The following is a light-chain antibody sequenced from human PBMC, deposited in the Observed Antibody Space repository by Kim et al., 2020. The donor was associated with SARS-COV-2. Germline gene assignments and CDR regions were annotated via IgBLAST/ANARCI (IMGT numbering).Light chain of an antibody. CDR1: QSVSSN. J-gene: IGKJ4*01. V-gene: IGKV3-15*01. CDR3: QQYNNWPPLT. Sequence: PGASATLSCRASQSVSSNLAWYQQKPGQAPRLLIYGASTRATGIPARFSGSGSGTEFTLTISSLQSEDFAVYYCQQYNNWPPLTFGGGTKVEIK. CDR2: GAS.